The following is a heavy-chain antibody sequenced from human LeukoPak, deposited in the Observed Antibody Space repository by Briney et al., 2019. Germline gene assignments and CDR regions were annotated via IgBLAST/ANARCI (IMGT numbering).Heavy chain of an antibody. J-gene: IGHJ5*02. V-gene: IGHV4-61*02. Sequence: PSETLSLTCTVSGDSFSSVSYYWSWIRQPAGKELEWIGRIYATGSTNYNPSLKSRVTISVDTSRNQFSLKLSSVTAADTAVYYCARGGLLNWFDPWGQGTLVTVSS. CDR3: ARGGLLNWFDP. D-gene: IGHD1-26*01. CDR2: IYATGST. CDR1: GDSFSSVSYY.